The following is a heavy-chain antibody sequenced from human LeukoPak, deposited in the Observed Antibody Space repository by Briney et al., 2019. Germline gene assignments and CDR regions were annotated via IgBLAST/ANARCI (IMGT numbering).Heavy chain of an antibody. V-gene: IGHV4-39*01. J-gene: IGHJ4*02. CDR2: IYYSGGT. CDR3: ARSGSYYYFDY. CDR1: GGSISSSSYY. Sequence: PSETLSLTCTVSGGSISSSSYYWGWIRQPPGKGLEWIGSIYYSGGTYYNPSLKSRVTISVDTSKNQFSLKLSSVTAADTAVYYCARSGSYYYFDYWGQGTLVTVSS. D-gene: IGHD1-26*01.